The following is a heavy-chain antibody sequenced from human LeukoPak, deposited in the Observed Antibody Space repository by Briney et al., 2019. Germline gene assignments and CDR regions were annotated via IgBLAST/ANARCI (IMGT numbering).Heavy chain of an antibody. D-gene: IGHD1-26*01. Sequence: GGSLRLSCAASGFTFSSYAMSWVRQAPGKGLEWVSAISGSGGSTYFADSVKGRFTISRDNSKNTLYLQMNSLRAEDTAVYFCAKDSVGIVGALDYWGQGTLVTVSS. CDR2: ISGSGGST. CDR1: GFTFSSYA. J-gene: IGHJ4*02. CDR3: AKDSVGIVGALDY. V-gene: IGHV3-23*01.